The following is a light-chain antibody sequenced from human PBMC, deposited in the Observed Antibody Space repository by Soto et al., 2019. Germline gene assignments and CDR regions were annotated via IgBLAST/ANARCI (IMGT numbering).Light chain of an antibody. Sequence: QSALTQPASVSGSPGQSITISCTGTSSDVGGHNYVSWYQQHPGKAPKLMIYEVSNRPSGVSNRFSGSKSGNTASLTISGLQAEDEADYYCRSYTSSSTLVFGGGTKVTVL. V-gene: IGLV2-14*01. CDR2: EVS. CDR3: RSYTSSSTLV. CDR1: SSDVGGHNY. J-gene: IGLJ2*01.